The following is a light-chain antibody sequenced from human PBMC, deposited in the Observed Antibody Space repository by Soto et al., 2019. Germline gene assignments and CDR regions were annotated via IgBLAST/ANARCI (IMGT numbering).Light chain of an antibody. J-gene: IGKJ5*01. CDR3: QQCNSFPIT. CDR1: QGISNC. Sequence: DIQMTQSPSSVYASVGDRVTITCRASQGISNCLAWYQQKPGKAPQLLIYSASTIQSGVPSRFSGSGSGTDFTLTISSLQPEDFATYYCQQCNSFPITFGQGTRLEIK. V-gene: IGKV1-12*01. CDR2: SAS.